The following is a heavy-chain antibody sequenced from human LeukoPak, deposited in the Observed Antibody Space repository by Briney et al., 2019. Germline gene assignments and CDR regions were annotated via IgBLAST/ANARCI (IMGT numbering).Heavy chain of an antibody. J-gene: IGHJ4*02. V-gene: IGHV1-2*02. CDR2: INPNSGGT. CDR1: GYTFTGYY. Sequence: ASVKVSCKASGYTFTGYYMHWVRQAPGQGLEWMGWINPNSGGTNYAQKFQGRVTMTRDTSISTAYMELSRLRSDDTAVYYCARDLGYCSSTSCYGFGTDYWGQGTLVTVSS. CDR3: ARDLGYCSSTSCYGFGTDY. D-gene: IGHD2-2*01.